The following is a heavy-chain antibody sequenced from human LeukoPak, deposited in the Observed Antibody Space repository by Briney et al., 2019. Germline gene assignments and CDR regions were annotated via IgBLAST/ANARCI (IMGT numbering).Heavy chain of an antibody. Sequence: GGSLRLSCEASGFTFSSYAMHWVRQAPGKGLEWVAVISYDGSNKYYADSVKGRFTISRDNSKNTLYLQMNSLRAEDTAVYYCARDGVGTEPAANYYYGMDVWGQGTTVTVSS. CDR3: ARDGVGTEPAANYYYGMDV. J-gene: IGHJ6*02. CDR1: GFTFSSYA. D-gene: IGHD2-2*01. CDR2: ISYDGSNK. V-gene: IGHV3-30-3*01.